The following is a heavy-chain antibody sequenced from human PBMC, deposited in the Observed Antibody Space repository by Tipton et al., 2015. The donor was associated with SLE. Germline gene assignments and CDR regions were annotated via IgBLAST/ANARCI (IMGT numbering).Heavy chain of an antibody. Sequence: SLRLSCAASGFTFSSYEMNWVRQAPGKGLEWVSYISSSGSTIYYADSVKGRFTISRDNAKNSLYLQLNSLRAADTAVYYCARGRANYDFGSWHPWGQITLVTVTS. J-gene: IGHJ5*02. D-gene: IGHD3-3*01. CDR1: GFTFSSYE. CDR2: ISSSGSTI. CDR3: ARGRANYDFGSWHP. V-gene: IGHV3-48*03.